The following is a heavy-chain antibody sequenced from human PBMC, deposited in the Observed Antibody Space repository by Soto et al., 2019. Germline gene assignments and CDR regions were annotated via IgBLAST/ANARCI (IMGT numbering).Heavy chain of an antibody. CDR3: ARAPNWEWYYYYGMDV. V-gene: IGHV3-33*01. D-gene: IGHD3-3*01. J-gene: IGHJ6*02. CDR1: GFTFSSYG. Sequence: QVQLVESGGGVVQPGRSLRLSCAASGFTFSSYGMHWVRQAPGKGLEWVAVIWYDGSNKYYADSVKGRFTISRDNSKNTLYLQMNSLRAEDTAVYYCARAPNWEWYYYYGMDVWGQGTTVTVSS. CDR2: IWYDGSNK.